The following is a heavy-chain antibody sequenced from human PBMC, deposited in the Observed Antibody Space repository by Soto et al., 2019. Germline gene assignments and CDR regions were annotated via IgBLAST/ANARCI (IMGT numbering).Heavy chain of an antibody. D-gene: IGHD5-18*01. CDR2: IYSGGST. J-gene: IGHJ6*02. CDR1: GFTVSSNY. CDR3: AREYSSGYYYFYAMDV. Sequence: EVQLVESGGGLVQPGGSLRLYCAASGFTVSSNYMSWVRQAPGKGLEWVSVIYSGGSTYYADSVKGRFTISRDNSKNTLYLQMNSLRAEYTAVYYCAREYSSGYYYFYAMDVWGQGTTVTVSS. V-gene: IGHV3-66*01.